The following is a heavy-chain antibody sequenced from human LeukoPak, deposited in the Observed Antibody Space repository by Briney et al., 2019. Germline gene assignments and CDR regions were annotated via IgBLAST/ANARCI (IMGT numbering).Heavy chain of an antibody. Sequence: SETLSLTCTVSGGSISSSSYYWGWIRQPPGKGLEWIGSIYYSGSTYYNPSLKSRVTISVDTSKNQFSLKLSSVTAADTAVYYCARDQVTMIVVSQGYYYYGMDVWGQGTTVTVSS. CDR1: GGSISSSSYY. J-gene: IGHJ6*02. CDR3: ARDQVTMIVVSQGYYYYGMDV. V-gene: IGHV4-39*07. CDR2: IYYSGST. D-gene: IGHD3-22*01.